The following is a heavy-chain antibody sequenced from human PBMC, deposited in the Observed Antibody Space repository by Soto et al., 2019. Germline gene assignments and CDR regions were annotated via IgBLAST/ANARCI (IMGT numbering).Heavy chain of an antibody. CDR2: IYWDGDK. J-gene: IGHJ5*02. CDR3: AHRATMTIFGLIIDNGIWFDP. D-gene: IGHD3-3*01. CDR1: GFSLSTSGAA. Sequence: QINLIESGPTLVKPTQTLTLTCTFSGFSLSTSGAAVGWVRQPPGRALEWLALIYWDGDKRYNASLGNRLTITKEPSMNQVVLTLTNVDPADTATYYCAHRATMTIFGLIIDNGIWFDPWGQGTRVIVSS. V-gene: IGHV2-5*02.